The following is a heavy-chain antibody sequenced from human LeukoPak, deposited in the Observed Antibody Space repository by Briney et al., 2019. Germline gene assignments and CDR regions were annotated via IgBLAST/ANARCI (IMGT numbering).Heavy chain of an antibody. Sequence: GGSLRLSCAASGFTFSSYGMHWVRQAPGKGLEWVAFIRYDGSNKYYADSVKGRFTISRDNSKNTLYLQMNSLRAEDTAVYYCAKKSRGVWYDSSGYLDYWGQGTLVTVSS. J-gene: IGHJ4*02. V-gene: IGHV3-30*02. CDR2: IRYDGSNK. CDR1: GFTFSSYG. CDR3: AKKSRGVWYDSSGYLDY. D-gene: IGHD3-22*01.